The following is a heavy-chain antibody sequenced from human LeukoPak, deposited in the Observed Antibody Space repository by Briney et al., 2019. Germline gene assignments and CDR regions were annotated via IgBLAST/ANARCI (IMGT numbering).Heavy chain of an antibody. Sequence: SQTLSLTCTVSGGSISSDDYYWSWIRQPPGKGLEWIGYIYYSGSTYYNPSLKSRVTLSVDTSKNQFSPKLSSVTAADTAVYYCNYYGSGSPDAFDIWGQGTMVTVSS. J-gene: IGHJ3*02. CDR3: NYYGSGSPDAFDI. D-gene: IGHD3-10*01. CDR1: GGSISSDDYY. V-gene: IGHV4-30-4*01. CDR2: IYYSGST.